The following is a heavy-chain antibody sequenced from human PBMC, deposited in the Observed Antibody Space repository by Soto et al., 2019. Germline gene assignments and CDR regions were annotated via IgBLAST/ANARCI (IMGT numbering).Heavy chain of an antibody. CDR1: GGSISGYF. CDR2: IYYSGST. V-gene: IGHV4-59*01. Sequence: PSETLSLTCTVSGGSISGYFWSWIRQSPGKGLEWIGYIYYSGSTNYNPSLKSRVTISVDTSKNQFSLKLNSVTAADTAVYYRARDRSECDYGLDVWGQGTTVTVSS. CDR3: ARDRSECDYGLDV. J-gene: IGHJ6*01.